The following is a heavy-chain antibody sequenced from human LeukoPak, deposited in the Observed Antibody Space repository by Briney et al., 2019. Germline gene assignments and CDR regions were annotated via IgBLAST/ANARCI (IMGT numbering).Heavy chain of an antibody. D-gene: IGHD1-7*01. V-gene: IGHV3-7*01. CDR3: ATSRTFDY. Sequence: GGSLRLSCAASGFIVSDNYMSWVRQAPGKGLEWVANIKQDGSEKYYVDSVKGRFTISRDNAENSLYLQMNSLRAEDTAVYYCATSRTFDYWGQGTLVTVSS. CDR1: GFIVSDNY. J-gene: IGHJ4*02. CDR2: IKQDGSEK.